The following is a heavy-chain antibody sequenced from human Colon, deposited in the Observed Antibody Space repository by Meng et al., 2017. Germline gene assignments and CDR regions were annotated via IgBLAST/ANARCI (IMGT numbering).Heavy chain of an antibody. CDR2: ISWNGDNI. D-gene: IGHD6-13*01. CDR3: VKDMGENGKVAAAVVFRYYFDY. J-gene: IGHJ4*02. CDR1: GFTFDDYA. Sequence: SLKISCAASGFTFDDYAMHWVRQVPGKGLEWVAGISWNGDNIVYADSVKGRFTISSDNAKNSPYLQLNSLRAEDTAFYYCVKDMGENGKVAAAVVFRYYFDYWGQGTLVTVSS. V-gene: IGHV3-9*01.